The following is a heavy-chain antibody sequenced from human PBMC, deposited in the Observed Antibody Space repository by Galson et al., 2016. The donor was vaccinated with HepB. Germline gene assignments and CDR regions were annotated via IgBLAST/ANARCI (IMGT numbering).Heavy chain of an antibody. D-gene: IGHD3-22*01. V-gene: IGHV4-61*08. CDR3: ARGVDKDSSGYYSRGGWFDP. J-gene: IGHJ5*02. CDR2: IFTRGNT. Sequence: ETLSLTCTVSLGSVSSGVYYWSWIRQPPGKGLEWIGYIFTRGNTKYNPSLKSRVTISMDTSKNQFSLKVISVTAADTAVYYCARGVDKDSSGYYSRGGWFDPWGQGTPVLVSS. CDR1: LGSVSSGVYY.